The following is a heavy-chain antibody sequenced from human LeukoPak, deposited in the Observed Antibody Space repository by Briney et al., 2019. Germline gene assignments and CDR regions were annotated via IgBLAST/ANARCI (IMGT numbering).Heavy chain of an antibody. J-gene: IGHJ4*02. CDR3: ARAVDVADY. D-gene: IGHD3-16*01. V-gene: IGHV3-7*01. CDR2: IKEDESAK. Sequence: GGSLRLSCVASGFIFTDHWMSWVRQAPGKGLEWVANIKEDESAKFYADSVRGRFTISRDNAKNSLYLQMNNLRVEDTAVYYCARAVDVADYWGRGTLVTVSS. CDR1: GFIFTDHW.